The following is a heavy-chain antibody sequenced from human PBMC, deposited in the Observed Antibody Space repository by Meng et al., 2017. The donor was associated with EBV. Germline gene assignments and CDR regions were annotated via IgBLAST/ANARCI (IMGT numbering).Heavy chain of an antibody. J-gene: IGHJ4*02. CDR2: FLPRLGAP. CDR1: GGTFRYYA. CDR3: ASESGRGYTPDY. D-gene: IGHD3-10*01. V-gene: IGHV1-69*01. Sequence: QVQLGESGAEVKKAGSSVTVPFKTSGGTFRYYAIIWVRQAPGQGLEWLGGFLPRLGAPNYAQKFHGRVKITADESTSTHYMDLSSLRSEDTAIYYCASESGRGYTPDYWGQGTLVTVSS.